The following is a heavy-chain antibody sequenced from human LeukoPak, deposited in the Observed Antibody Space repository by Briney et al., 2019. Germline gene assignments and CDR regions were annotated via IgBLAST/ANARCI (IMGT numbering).Heavy chain of an antibody. CDR2: ISSNGGST. D-gene: IGHD1-14*01. V-gene: IGHV3-64*01. CDR3: ARDWYYRMDV. J-gene: IGHJ6*02. Sequence: PGGSLRLSCAASGFTFSSYAMHWVRQAPGKGLEYVSAISSNGGSTYYANSVKGRFTISRDNSKNTLFLQMGSLRAEDMAVYYCARDWYYRMDVWGQGTTVTVSS. CDR1: GFTFSSYA.